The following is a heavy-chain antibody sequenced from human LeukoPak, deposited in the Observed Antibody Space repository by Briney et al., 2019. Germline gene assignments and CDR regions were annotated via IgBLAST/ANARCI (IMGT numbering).Heavy chain of an antibody. D-gene: IGHD1-26*01. CDR2: ISSSSSYI. J-gene: IGHJ4*02. CDR1: GFTFSSYS. V-gene: IGHV3-21*01. CDR3: AKAGPFSGSYAAYYFDY. Sequence: GGSLRLSCAASGFTFSSYSMNWVRQAPGKGLEWVSSISSSSSYIYYADSVKGRFTISRDNAKNSLYLQMNSLRAEDTAVYYCAKAGPFSGSYAAYYFDYWGQGTLVTVSS.